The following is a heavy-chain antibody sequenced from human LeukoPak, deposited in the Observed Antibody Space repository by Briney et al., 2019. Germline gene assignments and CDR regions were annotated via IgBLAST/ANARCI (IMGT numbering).Heavy chain of an antibody. V-gene: IGHV4-39*07. CDR1: GGSVSSSSYY. J-gene: IGHJ4*02. D-gene: IGHD1-1*01. Sequence: PSETLSLTCTVSGGSVSSSSYYWGWIRQPPGKGLEWIGSIYYSGSTYYNPSLKSRVTISVDTSKNQFSLKLSSVTAADTAIYYCARDNWSDLRWGQGTLVTVSS. CDR3: ARDNWSDLR. CDR2: IYYSGST.